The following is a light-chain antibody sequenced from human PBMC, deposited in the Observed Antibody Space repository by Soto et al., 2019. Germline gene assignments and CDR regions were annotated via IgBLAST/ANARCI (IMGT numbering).Light chain of an antibody. CDR2: AVS. CDR3: SSYNSDSSYV. V-gene: IGLV2-14*01. Sequence: QSVLTQPASVSGSPGQSITISCTGTSSDVGLYDYVSWYQQHPGKAPQLMIYAVSNRPSGVSNRFSASKSGNTASLFISALQDEEEADYYCSSYNSDSSYVFGSGTKVTV. J-gene: IGLJ1*01. CDR1: SSDVGLYDY.